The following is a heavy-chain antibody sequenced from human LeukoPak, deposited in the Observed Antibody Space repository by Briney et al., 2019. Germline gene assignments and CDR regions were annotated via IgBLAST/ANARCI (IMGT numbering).Heavy chain of an antibody. V-gene: IGHV1-2*04. CDR2: INPNSGGT. J-gene: IGHJ4*02. CDR3: ARDSVTVTTPYFDY. CDR1: GYTFTGCY. D-gene: IGHD4-17*01. Sequence: ASVKVSCKASGYTFTGCYIHWVRQAPGQGLEWMGWINPNSGGTNYAPNFQGWVTMTRDTSISTAYMELSRLRSDDTAVYYCARDSVTVTTPYFDYWGQGTLVTVSS.